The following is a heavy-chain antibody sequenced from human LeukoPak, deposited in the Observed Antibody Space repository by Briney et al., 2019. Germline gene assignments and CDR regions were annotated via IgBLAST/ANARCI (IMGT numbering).Heavy chain of an antibody. V-gene: IGHV1-8*01. CDR2: MNPNNGNK. J-gene: IGHJ6*02. Sequence: ASVKLSRNASGHPFNTYDIHWARQATAQGLEWMGWMNPNNGNKNCAKKFKGGVTMTRDTAMGTAYMELSSLTSEDTAVYYCASEKWVKREGVYYYYGITVWGQGTTVTVSS. D-gene: IGHD1-26*01. CDR1: GHPFNTYD. CDR3: ASEKWVKREGVYYYYGITV.